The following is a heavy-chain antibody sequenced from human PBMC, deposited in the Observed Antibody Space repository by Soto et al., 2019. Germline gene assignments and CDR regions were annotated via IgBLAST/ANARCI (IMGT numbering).Heavy chain of an antibody. V-gene: IGHV1-8*01. CDR1: GYSFTNND. D-gene: IGHD3-16*01. CDR3: ARMETFGSLNWFHX. Sequence: ASVKVSCKASGYSFTNNDVSWVRQATGQGLEWMGWMNPGSGDTGYAQKFQGRVTMTRDISIATAYMELSSLRSDDTAIYYCARMETFGSLNWFHXWGQATLVTVSX. J-gene: IGHJ5*02. CDR2: MNPGSGDT.